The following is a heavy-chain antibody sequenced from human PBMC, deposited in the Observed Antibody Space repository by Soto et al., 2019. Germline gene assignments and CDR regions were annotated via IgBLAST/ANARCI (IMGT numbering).Heavy chain of an antibody. J-gene: IGHJ5*02. CDR1: GFTFRSFT. D-gene: IGHD6-13*01. CDR3: TRDASRDSSARGWFDP. Sequence: LRLSCAASGFTFRSFTMNWVRQAPGKGLEWVSTISSNSAYIYYTDALRGRFTISRDNAKNSLHLQMNSLRAEDTTVYYCTRDASRDSSARGWFDPWGPGTLVTVSS. V-gene: IGHV3-21*01. CDR2: ISSNSAYI.